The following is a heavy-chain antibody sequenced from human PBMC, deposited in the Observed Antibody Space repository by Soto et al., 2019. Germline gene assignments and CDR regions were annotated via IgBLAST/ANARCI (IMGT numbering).Heavy chain of an antibody. D-gene: IGHD5-18*01. Sequence: GGSLRLSCAASGFTFSSYAMAWVRQPPGKGLEWVSAISPSASDTLYADSVKGRFTISRDNSQNTLFLQMTSLRADDTAVYYCAKGGYTFAYEWGQGALVTV. CDR2: ISPSASDT. V-gene: IGHV3-23*01. J-gene: IGHJ4*02. CDR1: GFTFSSYA. CDR3: AKGGYTFAYE.